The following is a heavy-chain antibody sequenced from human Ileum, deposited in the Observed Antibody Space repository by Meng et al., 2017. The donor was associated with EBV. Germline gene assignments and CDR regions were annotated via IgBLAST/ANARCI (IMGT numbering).Heavy chain of an antibody. Sequence: EVQLVESGGGLVKPGGSLRLSCAAYGFTFTTAWMSWVRQAPGKGLEWVGRIRNKTNGGTADYAAPVKGRFSISRDDSKNTLYLQMNSLKIEDTAMYYCTTGKQWLVPWGQGTLVTVSS. V-gene: IGHV3-15*01. CDR2: IRNKTNGGTA. J-gene: IGHJ5*02. CDR3: TTGKQWLVP. D-gene: IGHD6-19*01. CDR1: GFTFTTAW.